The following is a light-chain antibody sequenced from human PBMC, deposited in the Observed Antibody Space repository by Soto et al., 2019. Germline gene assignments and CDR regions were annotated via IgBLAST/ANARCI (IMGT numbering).Light chain of an antibody. CDR3: MQALQTRWT. J-gene: IGKJ1*01. CDR1: ESLLYTNGNNY. CDR2: FGS. V-gene: IGKV2-28*01. Sequence: DIVMTQSPLSLRVTPGEPASISCRSSESLLYTNGNNYLDWYLQKPGQSPQLLVYFGSTRASGVPDRFSGSGSDTDFTLTISRVEAEDVGVYYCMQALQTRWTFGQGTKVDIK.